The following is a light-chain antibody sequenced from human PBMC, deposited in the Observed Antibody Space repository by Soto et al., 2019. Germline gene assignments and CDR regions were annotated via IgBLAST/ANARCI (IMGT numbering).Light chain of an antibody. CDR1: TSDVGSYEY. V-gene: IGLV2-11*01. Sequence: QSALTQPRSVSGSPGQSVTISCTGSTSDVGSYEYVSWYQQHPGKAPKVMIYDVIKRPSGVPDRFSGSKSDNTASLTISGLQAEDEADYYCCSYAGRYTFVFGTGTKVTVL. CDR3: CSYAGRYTFV. CDR2: DVI. J-gene: IGLJ1*01.